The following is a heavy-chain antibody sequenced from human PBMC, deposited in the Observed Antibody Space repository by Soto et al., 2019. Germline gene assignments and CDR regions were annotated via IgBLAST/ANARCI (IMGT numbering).Heavy chain of an antibody. Sequence: PGGSLRLSCAASGFTFSSYGMHWVRQAPGKXLEWVAVIAYDGSNKYYADSVNGRFTISRDKSKNTLYLQMNSLSAEDTAVYYCAKTEYYYDSSGYYFESGYFDYWGQGTLVTVSS. J-gene: IGHJ4*02. CDR2: IAYDGSNK. CDR3: AKTEYYYDSSGYYFESGYFDY. CDR1: GFTFSSYG. V-gene: IGHV3-30*18. D-gene: IGHD3-22*01.